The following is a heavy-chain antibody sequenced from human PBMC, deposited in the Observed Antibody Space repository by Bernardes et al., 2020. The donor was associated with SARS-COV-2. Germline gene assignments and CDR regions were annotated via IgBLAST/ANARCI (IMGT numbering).Heavy chain of an antibody. CDR2: FYYSGST. J-gene: IGHJ4*02. Sequence: TLSLTCTVSGASIRSFYCTWIRQSPGKGLEWVGYFYYSGSTNYNPSLKSRVTVSLDTSRNQFSLKLASVTAADTAIYYCATGSRLLDFDFWGQGTLVTVSS. V-gene: IGHV4-59*01. CDR3: ATGSRLLDFDF. CDR1: GASIRSFY.